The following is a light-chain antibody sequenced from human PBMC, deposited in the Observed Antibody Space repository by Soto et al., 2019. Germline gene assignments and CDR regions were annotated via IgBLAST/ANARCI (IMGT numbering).Light chain of an antibody. CDR1: SNDVGGYDL. CDR3: CSFAGGATFV. J-gene: IGLJ2*01. Sequence: QSALTQPASVSGSPGQSITISCTGTSNDVGGYDLVSWYQHHPGKAPKLIIYEATKRPYGVSDRFSGSKSGNTASLTISALQAEDEADYSCCSFAGGATFVFGGGTKLTVL. V-gene: IGLV2-23*02. CDR2: EAT.